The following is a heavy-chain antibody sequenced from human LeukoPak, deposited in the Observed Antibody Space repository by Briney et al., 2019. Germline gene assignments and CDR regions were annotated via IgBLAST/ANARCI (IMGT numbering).Heavy chain of an antibody. CDR3: ARNNYYYYYMDV. D-gene: IGHD2/OR15-2a*01. J-gene: IGHJ6*03. CDR1: GGSISSNSSY. Sequence: SETLSLTCTVSGGSISSNSSYWDWIRQPPGKGLEWIGSIYSSGSAYYNPSLKSRVTISLDTSKNQFSLKLTSVTAADTAVYYCARNNYYYYYMDVWGKGTTVTVSS. CDR2: IYSSGSA. V-gene: IGHV4-39*07.